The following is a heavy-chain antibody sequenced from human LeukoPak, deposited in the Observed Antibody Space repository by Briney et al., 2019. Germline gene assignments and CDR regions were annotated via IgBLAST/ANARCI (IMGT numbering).Heavy chain of an antibody. CDR3: AKDLSSTIFGVVVDY. D-gene: IGHD3-3*01. CDR2: ISGSGGST. J-gene: IGHJ4*02. V-gene: IGHV3-23*01. Sequence: HPGGSLRLSCAASGFTFSSYAMSWVRQAPGKGLEWVSAISGSGGSTYYADSVKGRFTISRGNSKNTLYLQMNSLRAEDTAVYYCAKDLSSTIFGVVVDYWGQGTLVTVSS. CDR1: GFTFSSYA.